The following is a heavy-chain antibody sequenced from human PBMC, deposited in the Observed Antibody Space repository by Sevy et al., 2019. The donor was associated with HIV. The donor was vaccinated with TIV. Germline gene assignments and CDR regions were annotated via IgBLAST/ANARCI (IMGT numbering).Heavy chain of an antibody. V-gene: IGHV5-51*01. CDR3: ARRAGRHYYDSSGYYPFDY. D-gene: IGHD3-22*01. J-gene: IGHJ4*02. CDR1: GYSFTSYW. Sequence: GESLKISCKGSGYSFTSYWIGWVRQMPGKGLEWMGIIYPGDSDTRYSPSFQGQVTISADKSISTAYLQGSSLKASDTAMYYCARRAGRHYYDSSGYYPFDYWGQGTLVTVSS. CDR2: IYPGDSDT.